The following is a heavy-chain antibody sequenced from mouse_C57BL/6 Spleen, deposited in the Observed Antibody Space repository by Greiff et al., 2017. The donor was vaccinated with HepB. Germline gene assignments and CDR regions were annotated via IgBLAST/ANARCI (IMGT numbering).Heavy chain of an antibody. CDR3: ARGGLDYAAY. V-gene: IGHV1-69*01. Sequence: VQLQQPGAELVMPGASVKLSCKASGYTFTSYWMHWVKQRPGQGLEWIGEIDPSDSYTNYNQKFKGKSTLTVDKSSSTAYMQLSSLTSEDSAVYYCARGGLDYAAYWGQGTLVTVSA. CDR2: IDPSDSYT. J-gene: IGHJ3*01. D-gene: IGHD2-4*01. CDR1: GYTFTSYW.